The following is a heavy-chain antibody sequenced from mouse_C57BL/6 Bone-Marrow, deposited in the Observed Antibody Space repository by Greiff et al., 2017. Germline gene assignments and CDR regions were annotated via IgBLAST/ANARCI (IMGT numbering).Heavy chain of an antibody. CDR1: GYTFTSYW. Sequence: QVQLQQPGAELVKPGASVKLSCKASGYTFTSYWMQWVNQRPGQGLEWIGEIDPSDSYTNYNQKFKGKATLTVDTSSSTAYMQLSSLTSEDSAVYDVARSYGYDEGCFDYWGQGTTPTVSS. CDR2: IDPSDSYT. CDR3: ARSYGYDEGCFDY. V-gene: IGHV1-50*01. J-gene: IGHJ2*01. D-gene: IGHD2-2*01.